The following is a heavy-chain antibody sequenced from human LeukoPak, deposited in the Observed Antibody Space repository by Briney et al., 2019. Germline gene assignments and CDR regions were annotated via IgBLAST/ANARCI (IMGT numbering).Heavy chain of an antibody. D-gene: IGHD6-19*01. CDR2: ISSRGTYI. J-gene: IGHJ4*02. CDR3: ANCPSPWLAPPVVY. Sequence: PGGSLRLSCAASGFTFSRYSMNWVRQAPGKRLGWVSSISSRGTYIYYAVSVKGRFTIPRDNAKNSLSLQMTSLRPENTAVFSCANCPSPWLAPPVVYCGQGSLVTASS. CDR1: GFTFSRYS. V-gene: IGHV3-21*01.